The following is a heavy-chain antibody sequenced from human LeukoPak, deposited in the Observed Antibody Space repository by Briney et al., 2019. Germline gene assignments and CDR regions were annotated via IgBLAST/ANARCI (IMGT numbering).Heavy chain of an antibody. J-gene: IGHJ6*03. D-gene: IGHD6-6*01. CDR1: GFTFSDHY. CDR3: ARVIATRPHYHYYMDV. CDR2: ISNSGRTI. V-gene: IGHV3-11*04. Sequence: GGSLRLSCAASGFTFSDHYMSWIRQAPGKGLEWVSYISNSGRTIYYADSVKGRFTISRGNAENSLYLQMNSLRAEDTAVYYCARVIATRPHYHYYMDVWGKVTTVTVPS.